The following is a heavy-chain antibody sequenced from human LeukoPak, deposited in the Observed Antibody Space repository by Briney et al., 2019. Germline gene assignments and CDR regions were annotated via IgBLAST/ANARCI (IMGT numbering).Heavy chain of an antibody. Sequence: SSETLSLTCTVSGGSISSNSYYWGWIRQPPGKGLELIGFIYYGGSTNYNPSLESRITMSVGTSKNQFSLKLSSVTAADTAVYYCARRISGSYYDYWGQGTLVTVSS. CDR1: GGSISSNSYY. J-gene: IGHJ4*02. D-gene: IGHD1-26*01. CDR2: IYYGGST. CDR3: ARRISGSYYDY. V-gene: IGHV4-61*05.